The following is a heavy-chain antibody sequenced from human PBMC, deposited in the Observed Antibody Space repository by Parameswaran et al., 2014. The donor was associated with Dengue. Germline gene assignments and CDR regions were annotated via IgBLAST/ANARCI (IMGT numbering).Heavy chain of an antibody. D-gene: IGHD3-22*01. V-gene: IGHV4-59*13. CDR2: IYYSGST. CDR3: AREGDSSGHAFDI. J-gene: IGHJ3*02. Sequence: WIRQPQEGLEWIGYIYYSGSTNYNPSLKSRVTISVDTSKNQFSLKLSSVTAADTAVYYCAREGDSSGHAFDIWGQGTMVTVSS.